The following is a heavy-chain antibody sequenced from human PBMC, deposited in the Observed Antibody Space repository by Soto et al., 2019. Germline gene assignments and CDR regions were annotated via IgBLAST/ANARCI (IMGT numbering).Heavy chain of an antibody. Sequence: ASVKVSCKASAYSFSSYDINWVRQATGQGLEWMGWMNPKSGNTGSAQKFQGRITMTRNTSISTAYMELSSLTSEDTAVYYCARDRGFRYFGWLAHYNWFAPWGRGTLVTGSS. CDR1: AYSFSSYD. CDR3: ARDRGFRYFGWLAHYNWFAP. V-gene: IGHV1-8*01. J-gene: IGHJ5*02. CDR2: MNPKSGNT. D-gene: IGHD3-9*01.